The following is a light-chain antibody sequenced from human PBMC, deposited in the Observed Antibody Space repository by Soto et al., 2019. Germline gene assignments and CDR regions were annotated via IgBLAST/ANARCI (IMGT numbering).Light chain of an antibody. CDR2: DVT. Sequence: QSALTQPRSVSGSPGQSVTISCTGTSGDVGGYNFVSWYQQYPGKVPKLMIYDVTERPSGVPDRFSGSKSGNTASLAISGLRSEDEADSYCATWDDSLSGWVFGGGTKLTVL. J-gene: IGLJ3*02. CDR1: SGDVGGYNF. V-gene: IGLV2-11*01. CDR3: ATWDDSLSGWV.